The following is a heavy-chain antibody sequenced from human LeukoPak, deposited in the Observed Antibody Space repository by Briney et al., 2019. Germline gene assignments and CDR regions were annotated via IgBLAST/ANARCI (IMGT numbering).Heavy chain of an antibody. CDR1: GFTFSSYS. Sequence: GGSLRLSCAASGFTFSSYSMNWVRQAPGKGLEWVSYISSSSSTIYYADSVKGRFTISRDNAKNSLYLQMNSLRAEDTAVYYCVSLVVVPAAMPGKNWFDPWGQGTLVTVSS. V-gene: IGHV3-48*01. D-gene: IGHD2-2*01. CDR2: ISSSSSTI. J-gene: IGHJ5*02. CDR3: VSLVVVPAAMPGKNWFDP.